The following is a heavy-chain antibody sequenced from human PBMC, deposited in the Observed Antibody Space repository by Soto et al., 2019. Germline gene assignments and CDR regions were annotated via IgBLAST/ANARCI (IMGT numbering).Heavy chain of an antibody. CDR2: VSGSGGST. J-gene: IGHJ4*02. Sequence: EVQLLESGGGLVQPGGSLRLSCAASGFTFSSYAMRWVRQAPGKGLEWVSAVSGSGGSTYYADSVKGRFTISRDNSKNTLYLHMNSLRAEDTAVYYCARRGPGTYFDYWGQGTRVTVSS. CDR3: ARRGPGTYFDY. V-gene: IGHV3-23*01. CDR1: GFTFSSYA. D-gene: IGHD6-13*01.